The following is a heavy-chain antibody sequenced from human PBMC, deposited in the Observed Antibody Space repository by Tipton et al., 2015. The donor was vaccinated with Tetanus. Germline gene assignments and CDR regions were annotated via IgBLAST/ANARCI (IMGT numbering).Heavy chain of an antibody. Sequence: TLSLTCSVSGASLSSYYWTWIRQSPGRGLEWIGHIFYSGSTKYNLSHRSRVTISIDTSKNQFSLKLNSVTAADTAVYFCIGYDYGDYYFDYWGQGTLVTVSS. CDR3: IGYDYGDYYFDY. CDR1: GASLSSYY. V-gene: IGHV4-59*08. D-gene: IGHD4-17*01. CDR2: IFYSGST. J-gene: IGHJ4*02.